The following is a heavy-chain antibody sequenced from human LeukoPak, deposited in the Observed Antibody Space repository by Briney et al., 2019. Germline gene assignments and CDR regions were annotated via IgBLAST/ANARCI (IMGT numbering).Heavy chain of an antibody. Sequence: SETLSLICTVSGGSISSGSYSWGWIRQPPGKGLEWIGSIYYGASTYYNPSLKSRVTISVDTSKNQMSLKLNSVTAADTAVYYCARFTARAREIDYWGQGILVTVSS. CDR2: IYYGAST. J-gene: IGHJ4*02. V-gene: IGHV4-39*07. CDR3: ARFTARAREIDY. CDR1: GGSISSGSYS. D-gene: IGHD6-6*01.